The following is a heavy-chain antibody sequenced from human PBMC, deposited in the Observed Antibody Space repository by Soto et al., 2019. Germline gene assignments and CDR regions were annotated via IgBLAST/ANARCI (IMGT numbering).Heavy chain of an antibody. CDR1: GASVSSGSFY. Sequence: SETLSLTCSVSGASVSSGSFYWSWIRQPPGKGLEWIGFIYNNETLNYNPSLKSRVTFSVDTSKHQFSLKRSSATAADTAVYYCARVPLRYSSSHNFDSWGQGALVTVSS. V-gene: IGHV4-61*01. CDR3: ARVPLRYSSSHNFDS. J-gene: IGHJ4*02. D-gene: IGHD6-19*01. CDR2: IYNNETL.